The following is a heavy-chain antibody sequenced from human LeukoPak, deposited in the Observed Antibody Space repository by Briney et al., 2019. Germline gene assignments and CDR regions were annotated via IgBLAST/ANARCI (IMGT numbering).Heavy chain of an antibody. D-gene: IGHD3-9*01. CDR2: IYHSGST. V-gene: IGHV4-38-2*01. Sequence: PSETLSLTCAVSGYSISSGYYWGWIRQPPGKGLEWIGSIYHSGSTYYNPSLKSRFTISVDTSKNQFSLKLSSVTAADTAVYYCASLPYDILTGYKVVYYFDYWGQGTLVTVSS. CDR3: ASLPYDILTGYKVVYYFDY. J-gene: IGHJ4*02. CDR1: GYSISSGYY.